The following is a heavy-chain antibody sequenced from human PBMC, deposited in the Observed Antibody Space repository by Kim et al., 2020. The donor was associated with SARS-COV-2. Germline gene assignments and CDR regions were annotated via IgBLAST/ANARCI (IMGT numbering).Heavy chain of an antibody. CDR1: GFTFRSYW. CDR2: IKEDGSVK. D-gene: IGHD6-13*01. J-gene: IGHJ4*02. V-gene: IGHV3-7*03. CDR3: ARDGILSYTSSWDY. Sequence: GSLRLSCGAYGFTFRSYWMSWVRQAPGKGLEWVANIKEDGSVKQYVDSVKGRFAISRDNARNSLYLQLNSLRADDTAVYYCARDGILSYTSSWDYWGPGSLVTVSS.